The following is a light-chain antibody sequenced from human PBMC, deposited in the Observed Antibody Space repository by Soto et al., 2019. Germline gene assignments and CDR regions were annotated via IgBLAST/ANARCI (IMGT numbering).Light chain of an antibody. Sequence: QSVLTQPPSVSGAPGQTVTISCTGSTSNIGAGFHVHWYQQLPGTAPTLLIYGNNNRPSGVPDRFSGPKSDTSASLTITGLQTEDEADYYCQSYDSSLRGVIFGGGTKLTVL. V-gene: IGLV1-40*01. CDR3: QSYDSSLRGVI. CDR1: TSNIGAGFH. J-gene: IGLJ2*01. CDR2: GNN.